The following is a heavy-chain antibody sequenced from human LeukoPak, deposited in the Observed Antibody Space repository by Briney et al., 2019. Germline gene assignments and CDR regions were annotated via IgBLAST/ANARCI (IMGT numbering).Heavy chain of an antibody. D-gene: IGHD3-10*01. J-gene: IGHJ4*02. CDR2: IHYSEST. CDR1: GGSVISDTYY. Sequence: KPSETLSLTCTVSGGSVISDTYYWGWIRQPPGKGLEWIGSIHYSESTYYTPSLKTRITMSVDTSKNQFSLKLTSVTAADTAVYYCARGRVHLYSGRRGDYFDYWGQGTLVTVSS. V-gene: IGHV4-39*02. CDR3: ARGRVHLYSGRRGDYFDY.